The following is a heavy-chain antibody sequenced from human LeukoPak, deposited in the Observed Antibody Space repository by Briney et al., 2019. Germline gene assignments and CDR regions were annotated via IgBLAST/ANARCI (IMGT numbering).Heavy chain of an antibody. J-gene: IGHJ3*02. CDR1: GFTVSSNC. D-gene: IGHD2-2*01. V-gene: IGHV3-66*02. CDR3: AGPQYCSSTSCYPDAFDI. Sequence: GGSLRLSCAASGFTVSSNCMSWVRQAPGKGLEWVSVIYSGGSTYYADSVKGRFTISRDNSKNTLYLQMNSLRAEDTAVYYCAGPQYCSSTSCYPDAFDIWGQGTMVTVSS. CDR2: IYSGGST.